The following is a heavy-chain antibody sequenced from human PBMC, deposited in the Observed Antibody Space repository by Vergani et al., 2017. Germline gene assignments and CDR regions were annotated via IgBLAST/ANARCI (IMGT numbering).Heavy chain of an antibody. CDR2: IYYSGST. J-gene: IGHJ5*02. V-gene: IGHV4-61*01. D-gene: IGHD2-8*01. CDR1: GGSISSGSYY. Sequence: QVQLQESGPGLVKPSQTLSLTCTVSGGSISSGSYYWSWIRQPPGKGLEWIGYIYYSGSTNYNPSLKSRVTISVDTSKNQFSLKLSSVTAADTAVYYCARDLELYCTNGVCKQRGWFDPWGQGTLVTVSS. CDR3: ARDLELYCTNGVCKQRGWFDP.